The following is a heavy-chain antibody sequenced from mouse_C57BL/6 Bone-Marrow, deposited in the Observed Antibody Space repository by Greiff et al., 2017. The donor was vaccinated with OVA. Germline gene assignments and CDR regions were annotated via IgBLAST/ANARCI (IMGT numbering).Heavy chain of an antibody. Sequence: DVKLVESGGGLVKPGGSLKLSCAASGFTFSDYGMHWVRQTPEKGLEWVGYISSGSGTIYYADTVKGRVTISRDNAKNTLFLQMTSLRSEDTARSYCASPWLAWFAYWGQGTLVTVSA. V-gene: IGHV5-17*01. J-gene: IGHJ3*01. D-gene: IGHD1-2*01. CDR1: GFTFSDYG. CDR2: ISSGSGTI. CDR3: ASPWLAWFAY.